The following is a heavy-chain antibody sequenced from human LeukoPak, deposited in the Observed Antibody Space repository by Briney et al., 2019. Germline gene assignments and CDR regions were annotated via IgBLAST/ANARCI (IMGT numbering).Heavy chain of an antibody. CDR2: INHSGST. CDR1: GVSISSSNSY. CDR3: ARDRGYCSGGSCYQLFDY. Sequence: SETLSLTCTVSGVSISSSNSYWGWIRQPPGKGLEWIGEINHSGSTNYNPSLKSRVTISVDTSKNQFSLKLSSVTAADTAVYYCARDRGYCSGGSCYQLFDYWGQGTLVTVSS. D-gene: IGHD2-15*01. V-gene: IGHV4-39*07. J-gene: IGHJ4*02.